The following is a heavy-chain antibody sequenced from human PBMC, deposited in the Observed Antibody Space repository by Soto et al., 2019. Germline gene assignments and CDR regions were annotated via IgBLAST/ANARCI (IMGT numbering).Heavy chain of an antibody. Sequence: QVQLVESGGGVVQPGRSLRLSCAASGFTFSSYAMHWVRQAPGKGLEGGAVISYDGGNKYYANSVKGRFTISRDNSKNTLYLQMNRLRAGDTAVYYCASGITMIVVVDHDAFDIWGQGTIGNGSS. CDR2: ISYDGGNK. CDR3: ASGITMIVVVDHDAFDI. CDR1: GFTFSSYA. J-gene: IGHJ3*02. V-gene: IGHV3-30-3*01. D-gene: IGHD3-22*01.